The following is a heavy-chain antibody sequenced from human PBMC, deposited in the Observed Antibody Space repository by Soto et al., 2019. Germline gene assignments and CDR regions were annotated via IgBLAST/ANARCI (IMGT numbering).Heavy chain of an antibody. V-gene: IGHV3-21*06. CDR2: ISSTTNYI. CDR3: ARESEDLTSNFDY. Sequence: GWSLRLSCASSVFTFTRYSMNWVRKAPGKGLEWVSSISSTTNYIYYGDSMKGRFTISRDNAKNSLYLEMNSLRAEDTAVYYCARESEDLTSNFDYWGQGPLVTVYS. CDR1: VFTFTRYS. J-gene: IGHJ4*02.